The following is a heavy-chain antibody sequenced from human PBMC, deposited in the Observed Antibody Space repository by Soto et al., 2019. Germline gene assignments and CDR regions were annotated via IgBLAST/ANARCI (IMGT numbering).Heavy chain of an antibody. Sequence: VSCKASGATVSSYAISWLRQAPGQGLEWMGAIIPSFGTAYYVQKLQGRVTMTTDTSTSTAYMELRSLRSDDTAVYYCARLGFGESRYYYYGMDVWGQGTTVTVSS. CDR3: ARLGFGESRYYYYGMDV. D-gene: IGHD3-10*01. CDR1: GATVSSYA. CDR2: IIPSFGTA. V-gene: IGHV1-69*05. J-gene: IGHJ6*02.